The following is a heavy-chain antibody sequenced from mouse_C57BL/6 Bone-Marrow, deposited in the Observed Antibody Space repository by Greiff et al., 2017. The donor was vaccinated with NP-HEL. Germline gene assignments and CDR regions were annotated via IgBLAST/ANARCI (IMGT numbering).Heavy chain of an antibody. CDR2: INPNNGGT. J-gene: IGHJ3*01. Sequence: EVQLQQSGPELVKPGASVKMSCKASGYTFTDYNMHWVKQSHGMSLEWIGYINPNNGGTSYNQKFKGKATLTVNKSSSTAYMELRSLTSEDSAVYYCARLDSSGYVGFAYWGQGTLVTVSA. CDR1: GYTFTDYN. CDR3: ARLDSSGYVGFAY. V-gene: IGHV1-22*01. D-gene: IGHD3-2*02.